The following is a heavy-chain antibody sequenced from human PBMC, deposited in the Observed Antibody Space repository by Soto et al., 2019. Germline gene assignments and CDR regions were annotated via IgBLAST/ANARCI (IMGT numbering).Heavy chain of an antibody. J-gene: IGHJ6*02. D-gene: IGHD2-8*01. Sequence: GASVKVSCKASGGTFSSYAISWVRQAPGQGLEWMGGIIPIFGTANYAQKFQGRVTITADESTSTAYMELSSLRSEDTAVYYCAREGDCTNGVCYGQGVDYYYYYGMDVWGQGTTVTVSS. V-gene: IGHV1-69*13. CDR1: GGTFSSYA. CDR2: IIPIFGTA. CDR3: AREGDCTNGVCYGQGVDYYYYYGMDV.